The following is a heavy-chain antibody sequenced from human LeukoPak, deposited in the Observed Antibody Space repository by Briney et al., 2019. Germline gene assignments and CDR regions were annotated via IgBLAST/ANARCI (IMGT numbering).Heavy chain of an antibody. CDR1: VGSISSHY. CDR3: ARDKAVTRPYYQYYMDV. D-gene: IGHD4-11*01. V-gene: IGHV4-59*11. Sequence: PSETLSLTCTVSVGSISSHYWSWLRQRPGKGLEWIGYMYYSGSTSYNPALKSRVAISVDTSKNQFSLKLSSATAADTAVYYCARDKAVTRPYYQYYMDVWGKGTTVTVSS. CDR2: MYYSGST. J-gene: IGHJ6*03.